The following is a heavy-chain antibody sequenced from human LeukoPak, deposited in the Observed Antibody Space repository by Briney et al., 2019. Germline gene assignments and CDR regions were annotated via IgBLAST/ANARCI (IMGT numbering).Heavy chain of an antibody. Sequence: SETLSLTCTVSGGSISSGGYYWSWIRQPPGKGLEWIGYIYHSGSTYYNPSLKSRVTISVDRSKNQFSLKLSSVTAADTAVYYCAREDGYSSSAMGNWGQGTLVTVSS. CDR2: IYHSGST. V-gene: IGHV4-30-2*01. CDR3: AREDGYSSSAMGN. CDR1: GGSISSGGYY. J-gene: IGHJ4*02. D-gene: IGHD6-13*01.